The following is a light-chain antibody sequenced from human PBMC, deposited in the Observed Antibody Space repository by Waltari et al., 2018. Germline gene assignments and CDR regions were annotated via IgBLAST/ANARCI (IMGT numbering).Light chain of an antibody. CDR1: QIISTR. J-gene: IGKJ1*01. CDR2: DAS. Sequence: DVRLPQSPSSLPASIVDCLTISCRANQIISTRLIWYQHRPGKAPRLLIFDASTLQSGVPSRFSGFRSGTEFTLTIDNLQLDDFATYYCQQSYDSWTFGQGTKVE. V-gene: IGKV1-39*01. CDR3: QQSYDSWT.